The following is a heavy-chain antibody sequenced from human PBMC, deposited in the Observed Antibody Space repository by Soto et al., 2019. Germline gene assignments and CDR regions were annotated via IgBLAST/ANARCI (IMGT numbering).Heavy chain of an antibody. Sequence: PSETLSLTCAVYGGSFSGYYWSWIRQPPGKGLEWIGEINHSGSTNYNPSLKSRVTISVDTSKNQFSLKMSSVTAADTAVYYYARGGFGDLPYISYYYYGMDVWGQGTTVTVSS. V-gene: IGHV4-34*01. D-gene: IGHD3-10*01. CDR1: GGSFSGYY. J-gene: IGHJ6*02. CDR2: INHSGST. CDR3: ARGGFGDLPYISYYYYGMDV.